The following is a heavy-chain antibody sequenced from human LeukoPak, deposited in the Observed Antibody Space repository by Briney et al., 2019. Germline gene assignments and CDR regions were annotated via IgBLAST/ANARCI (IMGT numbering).Heavy chain of an antibody. V-gene: IGHV3-21*01. J-gene: IGHJ4*02. CDR3: ARVSDYYDSSGYYLDY. Sequence: KAGGSLRLSCAASGFTFSIYSMNWVRQAPGKGLEWVSSISSSSSYIYYADSVKGRFTISRDNAKNSLYLQMNSLRAEDTVVYYCARVSDYYDSSGYYLDYWGQGTLVTVSS. D-gene: IGHD3-22*01. CDR1: GFTFSIYS. CDR2: ISSSSSYI.